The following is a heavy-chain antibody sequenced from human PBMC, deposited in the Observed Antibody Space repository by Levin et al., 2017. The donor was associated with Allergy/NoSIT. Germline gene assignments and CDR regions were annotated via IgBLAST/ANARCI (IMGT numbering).Heavy chain of an antibody. CDR1: GGSFSGYY. V-gene: IGHV4-34*01. CDR3: ARGGMYYYDSSGYYHY. D-gene: IGHD3-22*01. Sequence: SETLSLTCAVYGGSFSGYYWSWIRQPPGKGLEWIGEINHSGSTNYNPSLKSRVTISVDTSKNQFSLKLSSVTAADTAVYYCARGGMYYYDSSGYYHYWGQGTLVTVSS. CDR2: INHSGST. J-gene: IGHJ4*02.